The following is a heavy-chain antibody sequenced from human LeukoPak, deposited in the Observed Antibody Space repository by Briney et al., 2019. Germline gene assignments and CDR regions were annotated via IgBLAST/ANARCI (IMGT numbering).Heavy chain of an antibody. V-gene: IGHV3-21*01. CDR1: GFPLRSYN. CDR2: ISRGSNYI. D-gene: IGHD3-22*01. Sequence: PGGSLRLSCAASGFPLRSYNMNWVRQAPGKGLEWVSSISRGSNYIYYADSVKGRFTISRDNAKNSLYLQMNSLRAEDTAVYYCARGGEQYYYDSSGYYTSDYWGQGTLVTVSS. CDR3: ARGGEQYYYDSSGYYTSDY. J-gene: IGHJ4*02.